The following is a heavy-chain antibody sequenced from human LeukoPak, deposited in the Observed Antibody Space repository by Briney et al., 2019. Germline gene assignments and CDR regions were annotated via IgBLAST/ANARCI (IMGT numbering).Heavy chain of an antibody. Sequence: PGGSLRLSCAASGFTFSSYGMHWVRQAPGKGLERVAVISYDGSNKYFADSVKGRFTISRDNSKNTLYLQMNSLRAEDTAVYYCAKGGQQLVRYYFDYWGQGTLVTVSS. V-gene: IGHV3-30*18. D-gene: IGHD6-13*01. CDR1: GFTFSSYG. J-gene: IGHJ4*02. CDR3: AKGGQQLVRYYFDY. CDR2: ISYDGSNK.